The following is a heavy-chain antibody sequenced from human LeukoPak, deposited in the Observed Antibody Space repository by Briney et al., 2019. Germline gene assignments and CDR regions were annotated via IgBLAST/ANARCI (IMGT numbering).Heavy chain of an antibody. D-gene: IGHD3-10*01. V-gene: IGHV3-23*01. CDR1: GFTFSSYA. CDR2: ISGSGGST. Sequence: GGSLRLSCAASGFTFSSYAMSWVRQAPGKGLGWVSAISGSGGSTYYADSVKGRFTISRDNSKNTLYLQMNSLRAEDTAVYYCAKGGRRITMVRGVAETNWFDPWGQGTLVTVSS. CDR3: AKGGRRITMVRGVAETNWFDP. J-gene: IGHJ5*02.